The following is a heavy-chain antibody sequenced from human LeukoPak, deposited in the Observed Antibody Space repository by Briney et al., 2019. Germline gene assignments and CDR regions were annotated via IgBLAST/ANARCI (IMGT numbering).Heavy chain of an antibody. CDR1: GFTFSTSW. V-gene: IGHV3-7*03. J-gene: IGHJ5*02. D-gene: IGHD1-1*01. CDR3: AKRFTPGTTNWFDP. Sequence: GGSLRLSCAASGFTFSTSWMTWVRQAPGKGLEWVASINQDGGEIHYVDSVKGRFTISRDNAKNSLYLQMNSLRAEDTAVYYCAKRFTPGTTNWFDPWGQGTLVTVSS. CDR2: INQDGGEI.